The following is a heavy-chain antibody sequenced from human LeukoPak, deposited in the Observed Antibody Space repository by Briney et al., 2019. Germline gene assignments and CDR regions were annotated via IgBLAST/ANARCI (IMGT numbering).Heavy chain of an antibody. CDR1: GLTFSSYS. Sequence: GGSLRLSCAASGLTFSSYSMSWVRQAPGKGLYWVSGISASGSGTYYADSVKGRFTISRDNSKNTLYLQMNSLRAEDTAVYYCAKDAAGPEYWGQGTLVTVSS. CDR2: ISASGSGT. CDR3: AKDAAGPEY. V-gene: IGHV3-23*01. J-gene: IGHJ4*02. D-gene: IGHD6-13*01.